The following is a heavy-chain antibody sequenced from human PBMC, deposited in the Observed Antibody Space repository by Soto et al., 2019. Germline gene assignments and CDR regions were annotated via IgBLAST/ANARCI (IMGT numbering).Heavy chain of an antibody. CDR1: GFTFSSYA. V-gene: IGHV3-23*01. D-gene: IGHD3-10*01. CDR3: SKDLGITMVRGNYGMDF. CDR2: ISGSGGST. Sequence: EVQLLESGGGLVQPGGSLRLSCAASGFTFSSYAMSWVRQAPGKGLEWVSAISGSGGSTYDADAVKGRFTIARDNSKTTLYRQMNSLRADDTAGYYWSKDLGITMVRGNYGMDFWGQGTTVTVSS. J-gene: IGHJ6*02.